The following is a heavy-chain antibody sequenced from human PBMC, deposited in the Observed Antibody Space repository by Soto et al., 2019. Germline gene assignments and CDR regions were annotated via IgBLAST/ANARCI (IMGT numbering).Heavy chain of an antibody. CDR3: ARDSGYDILTGRPNDAFDI. CDR2: IYYSGST. V-gene: IGHV4-31*03. Sequence: SETLSLTCTVSGGSISSGGYYWSWIRQHPGKGLEWIGYIYYSGSTYYNPSLKSRVTISVDTSKNQFSLKLSSVTAADTAVYYCARDSGYDILTGRPNDAFDIWGQGTMVTVSS. J-gene: IGHJ3*02. CDR1: GGSISSGGYY. D-gene: IGHD3-9*01.